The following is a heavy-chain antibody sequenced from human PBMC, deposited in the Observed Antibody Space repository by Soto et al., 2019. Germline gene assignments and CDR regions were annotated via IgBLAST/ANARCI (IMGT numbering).Heavy chain of an antibody. CDR1: GGSLRGSY. D-gene: IGHD2-21*01. Sequence: QVHLQQWGAGLLKPSETLSLTCGVYGGSLRGSYWSWIRQPPGKALEWLGKVTHSGSTTFNPSLKSRVSGSVDTSDNHFSLKLTSVTAADTAVYYCARGHIPVYGPVPDYFDSWGQGTLVTVSS. V-gene: IGHV4-34*02. J-gene: IGHJ4*02. CDR2: VTHSGST. CDR3: ARGHIPVYGPVPDYFDS.